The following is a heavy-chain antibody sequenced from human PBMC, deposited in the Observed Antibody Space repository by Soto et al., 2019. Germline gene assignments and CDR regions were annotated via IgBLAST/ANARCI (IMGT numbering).Heavy chain of an antibody. J-gene: IGHJ6*02. CDR2: INPNSGGT. CDR3: ARGALITGTTGSGYYYYYGMDV. V-gene: IGHV1-2*04. Sequence: ASVKVSCKASGYTFTGYYMHWVRQAPGQGLEWMGWINPNSGGTNYARKFQGWVTMTRDTSISTAYMELSRLRSDDTAVYYCARGALITGTTGSGYYYYYGMDVWGQGTTVTVS. CDR1: GYTFTGYY. D-gene: IGHD1-20*01.